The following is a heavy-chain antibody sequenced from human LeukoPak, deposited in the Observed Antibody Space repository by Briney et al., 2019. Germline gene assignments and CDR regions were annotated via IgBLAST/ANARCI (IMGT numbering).Heavy chain of an antibody. D-gene: IGHD1-1*01. V-gene: IGHV3-7*03. CDR1: GFTFSTSW. J-gene: IGHJ4*02. CDR2: IKQEGSER. Sequence: GGSLRLSCTASGFTFSTSWMSWVRQAPGKGLEWVANIKQEGSERYYVDSVMGRFTISRDNAKNSLYLQMNSLRVEDTAVYYCARGTYGTPHFEDWGQGTLVTVSS. CDR3: ARGTYGTPHFED.